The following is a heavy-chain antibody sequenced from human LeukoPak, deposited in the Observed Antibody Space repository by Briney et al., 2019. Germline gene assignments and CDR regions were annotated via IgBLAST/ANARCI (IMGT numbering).Heavy chain of an antibody. D-gene: IGHD3-10*01. CDR1: GYTFTGYY. CDR3: AREPGSLLDAFDI. Sequence: ASVKVSCKTSGYTFTGYYMHWVRQAPGQGLEWMGWINPNSDATNYAQKFQGRVTMTRDTSISTAYMEVSRLRSDDTAVYYCAREPGSLLDAFDIWGQGTMVTVSS. CDR2: INPNSDAT. V-gene: IGHV1-2*02. J-gene: IGHJ3*02.